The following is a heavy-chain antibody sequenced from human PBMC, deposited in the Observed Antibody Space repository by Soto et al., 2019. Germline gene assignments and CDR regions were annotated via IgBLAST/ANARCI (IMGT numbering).Heavy chain of an antibody. CDR1: GFTFSNYA. Sequence: GGSLRLSCATAGFTFSNYAMTWVRQAPGKGLEWVSAISYSGVGTYYADSVKGRFTISRDNSKNTLYLQMSGLRVEDTAIYYCARRDDYTTLAFDFWGQGTLVTVSS. CDR3: ARRDDYTTLAFDF. D-gene: IGHD4-4*01. CDR2: ISYSGVGT. V-gene: IGHV3-23*01. J-gene: IGHJ3*01.